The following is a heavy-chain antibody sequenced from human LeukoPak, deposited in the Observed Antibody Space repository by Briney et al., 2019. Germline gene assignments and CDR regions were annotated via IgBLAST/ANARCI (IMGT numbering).Heavy chain of an antibody. CDR1: GYSISSGYY. Sequence: SETLSLTCTVSGYSISSGYYWGWIRQPPGKGLEWIGSIYHSGSTYYNPSLKSRVTISVDTSKNQFSLKLSSVTAADTAVYYCAREFFGYCSSTSCRTGYYYYYYMDVWGKGTTVTVSS. CDR2: IYHSGST. V-gene: IGHV4-38-2*02. J-gene: IGHJ6*03. D-gene: IGHD2-2*01. CDR3: AREFFGYCSSTSCRTGYYYYYYMDV.